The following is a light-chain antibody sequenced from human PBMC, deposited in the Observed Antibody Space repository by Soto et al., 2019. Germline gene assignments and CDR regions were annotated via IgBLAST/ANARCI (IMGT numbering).Light chain of an antibody. V-gene: IGKV3-15*01. CDR3: QHYNSYSEA. J-gene: IGKJ1*01. Sequence: VVMTQSPATLSVSPGERATLSCRASQSVSSNLAWYQQKPGQAPRLLIFGASIRATGVPARFSAGGSGTEFTLTISRLQSEDFATYYCQHYNSYSEAFGQGTKVELK. CDR1: QSVSSN. CDR2: GAS.